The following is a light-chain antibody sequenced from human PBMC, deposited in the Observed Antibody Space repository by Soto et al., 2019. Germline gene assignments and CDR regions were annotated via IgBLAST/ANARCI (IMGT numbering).Light chain of an antibody. CDR3: QYINGAPKIN. J-gene: IGKJ5*01. Sequence: DIQMTQSQSFLSSSVVYIVPITCLASQDVSDYLAWYQHAPGKAPNLLIYAAYTLQSGVPSRFSGSGSGTEFSLTITRLKPEDFANYYCQYINGAPKINCGQGTRLEIK. CDR1: QDVSDY. CDR2: AAY. V-gene: IGKV1-9*01.